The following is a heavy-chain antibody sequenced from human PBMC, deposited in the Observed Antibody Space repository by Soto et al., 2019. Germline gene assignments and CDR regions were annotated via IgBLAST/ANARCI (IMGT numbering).Heavy chain of an antibody. J-gene: IGHJ6*02. Sequence: SQTLSLTCTLSGGSISSGGYYWSWIRQHPWKGLECIGYSYYSGSTYYNPSLKSRVTIAVDASKNQFSLKLSSVTGADTAVYYCARDQLVSDFWSGYVITPIYYYYGMDVWGQETTVTVSS. D-gene: IGHD3-3*01. CDR1: GGSISSGGYY. CDR3: ARDQLVSDFWSGYVITPIYYYYGMDV. CDR2: SYYSGST. V-gene: IGHV4-31*03.